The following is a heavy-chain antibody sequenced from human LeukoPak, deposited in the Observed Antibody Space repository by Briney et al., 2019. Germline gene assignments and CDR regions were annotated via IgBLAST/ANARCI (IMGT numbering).Heavy chain of an antibody. CDR2: IYYSGST. CDR1: GGSISGYY. D-gene: IGHD6-19*01. V-gene: IGHV4-59*01. J-gene: IGHJ4*02. CDR3: AKGDSSGWSFDS. Sequence: SETLSLTCTVSGGSISGYYWSWIRQPPGKGLEWIGYIYYSGSTNYSPSLKRRVTISVDTAKNQFSLKLSSVTAADTALYYCAKGDSSGWSFDSWGQGTLVTVSS.